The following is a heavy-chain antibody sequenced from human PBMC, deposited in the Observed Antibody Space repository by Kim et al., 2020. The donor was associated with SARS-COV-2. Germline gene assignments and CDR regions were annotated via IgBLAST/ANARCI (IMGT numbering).Heavy chain of an antibody. V-gene: IGHV1-24*01. D-gene: IGHD2-2*01. CDR1: GYTLTEIS. CDR3: ATATIVVVSAAIGGGYYYYMDV. J-gene: IGHJ6*03. CDR2: FDPEDGET. Sequence: ASVKVSCKVTGYTLTEISMHWVRQAPGKGLEWMGGFDPEDGETIYAQKFQGRVTMTEDTSTDTDYMELSSLRSEDTAVYYCATATIVVVSAAIGGGYYYYMDVWGKGTTVTVSS.